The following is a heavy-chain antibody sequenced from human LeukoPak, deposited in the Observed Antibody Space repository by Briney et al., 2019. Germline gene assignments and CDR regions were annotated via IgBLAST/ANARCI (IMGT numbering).Heavy chain of an antibody. D-gene: IGHD2-2*01. CDR1: GYTFTSYA. V-gene: IGHV1-3*01. CDR3: ARVAGYCSSTSCYAVGGWFDP. CDR2: INARNGNT. J-gene: IGHJ5*02. Sequence: GASVKVSCKAAGYTFTSYAMHWVRQAPGQRLEWMGWINARNGNTKYSQKFQGRVTITRDTSASTAYMELSSLRSEDTAVYYCARVAGYCSSTSCYAVGGWFDPWGQGTLVTVSS.